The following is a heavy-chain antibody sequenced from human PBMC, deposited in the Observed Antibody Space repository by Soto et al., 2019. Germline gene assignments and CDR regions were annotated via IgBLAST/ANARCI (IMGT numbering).Heavy chain of an antibody. D-gene: IGHD6-6*01. CDR3: ARETYSSSSQGVVVLGPSPYYMDV. V-gene: IGHV3-11*01. CDR1: GFTFSDYY. CDR2: ISSSSSTI. Sequence: PGGSLRLSCAASGFTFSDYYMSWIRQAPGKGLEWVSYISSSSSTIYYADSVKGRFTISRDNAKNSLYLQLNSLKAEDTAVYYCARETYSSSSQGVVVLGPSPYYMDVWGKGTTVTVSS. J-gene: IGHJ6*03.